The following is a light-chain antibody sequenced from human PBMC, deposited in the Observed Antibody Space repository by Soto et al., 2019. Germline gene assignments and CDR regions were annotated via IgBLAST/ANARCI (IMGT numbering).Light chain of an antibody. CDR1: QSISSSY. V-gene: IGKV3-20*01. CDR2: GAS. J-gene: IGKJ1*01. CDR3: QQYVSSPWT. Sequence: EIVLTQSPGTLSLSPGERATLSCRASQSISSSYLACYQQKPGQAPRPLIYGASSRATGIPDRFSGSGSGTDFFLTISRLEPEDFAVYYCQQYVSSPWTFGQGTKV.